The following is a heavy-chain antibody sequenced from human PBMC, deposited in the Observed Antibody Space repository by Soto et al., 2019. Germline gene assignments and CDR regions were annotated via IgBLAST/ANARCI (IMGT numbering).Heavy chain of an antibody. CDR3: ARSGSGSGYYSFDF. Sequence: GGSLRLSCAASGFTFNSYAMSWVRQAPGKGLEWVSTLSGSGVSTFYAASVKGRFSISRDNSKGTLYLQMNSLRAEDAAIYYCARSGSGSGYYSFDFWGQGTLVTVSS. V-gene: IGHV3-23*01. CDR1: GFTFNSYA. J-gene: IGHJ4*02. CDR2: LSGSGVST. D-gene: IGHD3-22*01.